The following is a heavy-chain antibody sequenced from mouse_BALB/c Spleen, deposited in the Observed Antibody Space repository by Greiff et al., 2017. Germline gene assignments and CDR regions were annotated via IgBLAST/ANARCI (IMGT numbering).Heavy chain of an antibody. J-gene: IGHJ3*01. CDR3: ARGGAYGYDGGFAY. D-gene: IGHD2-2*01. Sequence: DVKLVESGGGLVKPGGSLKLSCAASGFTFSSYAMSWVRQTPEKRLEWVASISSGGSTYYPDSVKGRFTISRDNARNILYLQMSSLRSEDTAMYYCARGGAYGYDGGFAYWGQGTLVTVSA. CDR1: GFTFSSYA. CDR2: ISSGGST. V-gene: IGHV5-6-5*01.